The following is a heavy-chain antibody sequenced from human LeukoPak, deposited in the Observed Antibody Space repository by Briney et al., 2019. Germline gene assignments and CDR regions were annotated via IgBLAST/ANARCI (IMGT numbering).Heavy chain of an antibody. CDR2: ISSSGSTI. Sequence: EGSLRLSCAASGFTFSSYEMNWVRQAPGKGLEWVSYISSSGSTIYYADSVKGRFTISRDNAKNSLYLQMNSLRAEDTAVYYCASYVYGSGSYYNGGSDFDYWGQGTLVTVSS. CDR3: ASYVYGSGSYYNGGSDFDY. J-gene: IGHJ4*02. V-gene: IGHV3-48*03. D-gene: IGHD3-10*01. CDR1: GFTFSSYE.